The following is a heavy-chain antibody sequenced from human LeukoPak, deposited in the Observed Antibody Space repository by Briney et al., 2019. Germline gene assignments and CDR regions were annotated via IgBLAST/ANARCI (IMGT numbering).Heavy chain of an antibody. CDR1: GFTFSSYG. V-gene: IGHV3-30*02. CDR2: IRYDGSNK. D-gene: IGHD3-9*01. J-gene: IGHJ4*02. Sequence: GGSLRLSCAASGFTFSSYGMHWVRQAPGKGLEWVAFIRYDGSNKYNADSVKGRFTISRDNSKNTLYLQMNSLRAEDTAVYYCARDALPYYDILTGYPFDYWGQGTLVTVSS. CDR3: ARDALPYYDILTGYPFDY.